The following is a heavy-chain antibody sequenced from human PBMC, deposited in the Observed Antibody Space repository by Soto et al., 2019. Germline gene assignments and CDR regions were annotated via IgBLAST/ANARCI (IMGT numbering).Heavy chain of an antibody. CDR1: GYTFTSYA. CDR2: INAGNGNT. V-gene: IGHV1-3*01. CDR3: ARGTRKDYSNYHYYYYMDV. J-gene: IGHJ6*03. Sequence: ASVKGSCKASGYTFTSYAMHWVRQAPGQRLEWMGWINAGNGNTKYSQKFQGRVTITRDTSASTAYMELSSLRSDDTAVYYCARGTRKDYSNYHYYYYMDVWGKGTTVTVSS. D-gene: IGHD4-4*01.